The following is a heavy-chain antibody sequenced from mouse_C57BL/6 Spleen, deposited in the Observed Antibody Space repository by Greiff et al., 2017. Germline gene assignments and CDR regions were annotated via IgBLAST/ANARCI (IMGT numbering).Heavy chain of an antibody. J-gene: IGHJ3*01. V-gene: IGHV1-69*01. CDR1: GYTFTSYW. Sequence: QVQLQQPGAELVMPGASVKLSCKASGYTFTSYWMHWVKQRPGQGLEWIGEIDPSDSYTNYNQQFKGKSTLTVDKSSIKAYMQLSSLTSEDSAVYYCARPFITTWAFAYWCQGTLVTVSA. CDR3: ARPFITTWAFAY. D-gene: IGHD1-1*01. CDR2: IDPSDSYT.